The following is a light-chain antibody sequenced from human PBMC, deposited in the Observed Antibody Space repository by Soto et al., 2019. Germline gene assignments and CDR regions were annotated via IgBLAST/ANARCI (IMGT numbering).Light chain of an antibody. CDR2: EVT. CDR3: SSYTTTNTYV. J-gene: IGLJ1*01. Sequence: QSALTQPASVSGPPGQSITISCTGTSSDVGGYNYVSWYQHHPGKAPKLMIYEVTNRPSGVSNRFSGSKSGNTASLTISGLQAEDEADYYCSSYTTTNTYVFGTGTKVTAL. V-gene: IGLV2-14*01. CDR1: SSDVGGYNY.